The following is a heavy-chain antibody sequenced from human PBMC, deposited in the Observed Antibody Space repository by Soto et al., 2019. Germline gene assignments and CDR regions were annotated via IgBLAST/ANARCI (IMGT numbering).Heavy chain of an antibody. CDR3: ARTFCSGGSCYSEFDY. D-gene: IGHD2-15*01. V-gene: IGHV2-5*02. CDR1: GFSLITNGVG. J-gene: IGHJ4*02. Sequence: QITLKESGPTLVKPTQTLTLTCTFSGFSLITNGVGVGWIRQPPGKALEWLALIYWDDDKRFSPSLKTRLTFTKDTSKNQVVLTMTNMDPVDTATYYCARTFCSGGSCYSEFDYWGQGILVTVSS. CDR2: IYWDDDK.